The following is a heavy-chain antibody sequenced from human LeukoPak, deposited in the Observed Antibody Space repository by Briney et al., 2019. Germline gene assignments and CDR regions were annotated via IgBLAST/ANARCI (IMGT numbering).Heavy chain of an antibody. Sequence: QPGRSLTPSCAASGLFVSSNYMTWVRQAPGKGLEWVSVIYSGGTTYYADSVKGRFTISRDNSKNTLYLQMNSLRAEDTAVYYCARGSEYYDSSGYYPYYFDYWGQGTLVTVSS. CDR3: ARGSEYYDSSGYYPYYFDY. J-gene: IGHJ4*02. D-gene: IGHD3-22*01. CDR2: IYSGGTT. V-gene: IGHV3-53*01. CDR1: GLFVSSNY.